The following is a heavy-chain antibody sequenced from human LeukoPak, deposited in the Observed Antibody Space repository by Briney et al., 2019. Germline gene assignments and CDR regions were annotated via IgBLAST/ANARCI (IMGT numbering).Heavy chain of an antibody. J-gene: IGHJ5*02. V-gene: IGHV4-34*01. Sequence: PSETLPFTCAVYGGSFSGYYWSWIRQPPGKGLEWIGEINHSGSTNYNPSLKSRVTISVDTSKNQFSLKLSSVTAADTAVYYCARSYDFWRKYNNWFDPWGQGTLVTVSS. CDR1: GGSFSGYY. CDR3: ARSYDFWRKYNNWFDP. D-gene: IGHD3-3*01. CDR2: INHSGST.